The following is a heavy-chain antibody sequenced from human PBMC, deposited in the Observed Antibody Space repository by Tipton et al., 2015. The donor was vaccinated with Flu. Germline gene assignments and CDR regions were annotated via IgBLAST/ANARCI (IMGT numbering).Heavy chain of an antibody. CDR3: ASYGSGRGYFQH. J-gene: IGHJ1*01. Sequence: LRLSCTVSGGSISSSDYYWGWIRQPPGKGLDWIGTIYYSGSTYYKPSLKSRVTISLDTSKNQFSLKLTSVTAADTAVYYCASYGSGRGYFQHWGQGTPVIVSS. CDR1: GGSISSSDYY. V-gene: IGHV4-39*07. CDR2: IYYSGST. D-gene: IGHD3-10*01.